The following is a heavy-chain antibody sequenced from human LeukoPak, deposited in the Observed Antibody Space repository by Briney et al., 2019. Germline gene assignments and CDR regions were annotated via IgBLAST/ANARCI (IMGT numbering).Heavy chain of an antibody. CDR2: ISISGSKT. Sequence: GGSLRLSCAASEFDFSSHAVTWVRQAPGKGLEWVSAISISGSKTYYADSVKGRFTISRDNSKNTLYLQTNSLRAEDTAVYYCANEIRPNDYWGQGAQVTVSS. CDR3: ANEIRPNDY. V-gene: IGHV3-23*01. D-gene: IGHD4-17*01. CDR1: EFDFSSHA. J-gene: IGHJ4*02.